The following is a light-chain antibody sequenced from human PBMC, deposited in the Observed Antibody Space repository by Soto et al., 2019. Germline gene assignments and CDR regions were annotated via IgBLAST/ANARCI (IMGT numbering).Light chain of an antibody. Sequence: VVLTQSPLSLPVTLGQSASISCRSSQSLLYTDGNIYLNWFHQRPGQSPRRLIHKVSSRDSGVPDRFSGRGSDIDFTQEISRVEADDVGVYYYMQATHWPLTFGGGTKVEI. CDR1: QSLLYTDGNIY. J-gene: IGKJ4*01. CDR3: MQATHWPLT. CDR2: KVS. V-gene: IGKV2-30*01.